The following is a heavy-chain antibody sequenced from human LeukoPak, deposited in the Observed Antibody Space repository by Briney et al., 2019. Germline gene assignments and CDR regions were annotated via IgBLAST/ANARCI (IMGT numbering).Heavy chain of an antibody. Sequence: GGSLRLSCAASGFTFSNYWMSWARQASGKGLEWVANIKQDGSEKNYVDSAKGRFTISRDNSRNTLYLQMNNLRAEDTAVYYCAKAKSSSGWHGGFDHWGQGTLVTVSS. CDR3: AKAKSSSGWHGGFDH. CDR1: GFTFSNYW. J-gene: IGHJ4*02. V-gene: IGHV3-7*05. D-gene: IGHD6-19*01. CDR2: IKQDGSEK.